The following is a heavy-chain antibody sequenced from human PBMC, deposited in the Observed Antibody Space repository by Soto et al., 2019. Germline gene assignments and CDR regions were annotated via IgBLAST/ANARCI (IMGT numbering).Heavy chain of an antibody. V-gene: IGHV2-5*02. CDR2: IYWDSDK. Sequence: KESGPTLVKPTQTLTLTCSFSGFSLSTTGVGVGWIRQSPGKALEWLAIIYWDSDKRYSPSLKSRVTITKDTSKNQVVLTVTNIDPVDTGTYYCARSLWFGELHWGQGALVTVSS. J-gene: IGHJ4*02. D-gene: IGHD3-10*01. CDR1: GFSLSTTGVG. CDR3: ARSLWFGELH.